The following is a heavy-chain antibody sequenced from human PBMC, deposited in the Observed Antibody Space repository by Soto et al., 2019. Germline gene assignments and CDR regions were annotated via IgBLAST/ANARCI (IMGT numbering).Heavy chain of an antibody. CDR1: GGSISSYY. D-gene: IGHD3-22*01. J-gene: IGHJ4*02. CDR2: IYYSGST. V-gene: IGHV4-39*01. CDR3: GRGPTYYYDRSGYSLIDY. Sequence: SETLSLTCTVSGGSISSYYWGWIRQPPGKGLEWIGSIYYSGSTYYNPSLKSRVTISVDTSKNQFSLKLSSVTAADTAVYYCGRGPTYYYDRSGYSLIDYRGQGTLVTVSS.